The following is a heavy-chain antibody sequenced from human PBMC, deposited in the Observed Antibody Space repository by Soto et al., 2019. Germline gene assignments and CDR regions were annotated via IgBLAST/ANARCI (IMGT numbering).Heavy chain of an antibody. CDR2: INPNSGGT. V-gene: IGHV1-2*04. CDR3: ARDWRDTAMVGRWSRGWFDP. Sequence: ASVKVSCKASGYTFTGYYVHWVRQAPGQGLEWMGWINPNSGGTNYAQKFQGWVTMTRDTSISTAYMELSRLRSDDTAVYYCARDWRDTAMVGRWSRGWFDPWGQGTLVTVSS. J-gene: IGHJ5*02. CDR1: GYTFTGYY. D-gene: IGHD5-18*01.